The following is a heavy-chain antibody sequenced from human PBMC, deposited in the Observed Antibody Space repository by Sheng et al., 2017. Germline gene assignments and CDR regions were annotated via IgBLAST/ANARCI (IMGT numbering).Heavy chain of an antibody. V-gene: IGHV3-30*01. CDR2: ISYDGNNK. CDR3: VRGARGERTYFDY. CDR1: GFIFSGYA. Sequence: QVQLVESGGGVVRPGRSLRLSCAASGFIFSGYALHWVRQAPGKGLEWVAVISYDGNNKYFADSVKGRFTISRDNSKNTLYLQVNSLRTEDTAVYYCVRGARGERTYFDYWGQGTQVIVSS. J-gene: IGHJ4*02. D-gene: IGHD1-1*01.